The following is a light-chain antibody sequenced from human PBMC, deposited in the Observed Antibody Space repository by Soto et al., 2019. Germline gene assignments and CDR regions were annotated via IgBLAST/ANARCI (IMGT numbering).Light chain of an antibody. Sequence: EIVVSQSPGALSPSPGERATLSCMASQSVSNNYLAWYQQKPGQAPRLLIYGASSRATGIPDRFSGSGSGTDFTLTISRLEPEDFAVYYCQQYGSSPQITFAQGTRLAI. V-gene: IGKV3-20*01. CDR1: QSVSNNY. J-gene: IGKJ5*01. CDR2: GAS. CDR3: QQYGSSPQIT.